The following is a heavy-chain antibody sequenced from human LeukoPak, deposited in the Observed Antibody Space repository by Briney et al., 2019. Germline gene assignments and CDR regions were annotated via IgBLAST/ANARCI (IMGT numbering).Heavy chain of an antibody. CDR1: GGTFSSYA. J-gene: IGHJ6*03. V-gene: IGHV1-69*05. CDR3: ASGSLYCSSTSCYTEGNYYYYYYMDV. CDR2: IIPIFGTA. Sequence: ASVKVSCKASGGTFSSYAISWVRQAPGPGLEWMGGIIPIFGTANYAQKFQGRVTITTDESTSTAYMELSSLRSEDTAVYYCASGSLYCSSTSCYTEGNYYYYYYMDVWGKGTTVTVSS. D-gene: IGHD2-2*02.